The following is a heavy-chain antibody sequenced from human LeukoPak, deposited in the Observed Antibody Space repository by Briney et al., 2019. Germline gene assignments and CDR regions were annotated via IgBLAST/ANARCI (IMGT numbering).Heavy chain of an antibody. CDR2: INYSGST. V-gene: IGHV4-61*01. Sequence: PSETLSLTCTVSAGSVNSGTYYWSWIRQPPGKGLEWSGYINYSGSTNYNPSLKSRVTISVDTSKNQFSLKLSSVTAADTAVYYCARQPLVRGTTYGMDVWGQGTTVTVS. CDR1: AGSVNSGTYY. CDR3: ARQPLVRGTTYGMDV. J-gene: IGHJ6*02. D-gene: IGHD2-2*01.